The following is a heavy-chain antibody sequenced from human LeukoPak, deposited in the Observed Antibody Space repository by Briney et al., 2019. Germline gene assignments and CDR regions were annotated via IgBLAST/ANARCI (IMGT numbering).Heavy chain of an antibody. D-gene: IGHD3-22*01. Sequence: TGGSLRLSCAASGFTFDDYAMHWVRQAPGKGLEWVSLISWDGGSTYYADSVKGRFTISRDNSKNSLYLQMNSLRAEDTALYYCAKDCYDSSGFDYWGQGTLVTVSS. CDR3: AKDCYDSSGFDY. J-gene: IGHJ4*02. CDR1: GFTFDDYA. CDR2: ISWDGGST. V-gene: IGHV3-43D*04.